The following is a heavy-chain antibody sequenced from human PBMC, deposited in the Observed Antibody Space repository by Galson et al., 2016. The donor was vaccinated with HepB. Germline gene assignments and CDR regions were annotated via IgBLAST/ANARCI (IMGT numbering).Heavy chain of an antibody. CDR2: IRDDGSEH. J-gene: IGHJ2*01. CDR3: ARMPPLRVYWYLDL. Sequence: SLRLSCAASEFNISSYWMNWVRQVPGKGLEWVAKIRDDGSEHCSADSVKGRFTISRDTAKNSLFLQMTSLRVEDTAVYFCARMPPLRVYWYLDLWGRGTVVTVSS. CDR1: EFNISSYW. V-gene: IGHV3-7*01. D-gene: IGHD3-10*01.